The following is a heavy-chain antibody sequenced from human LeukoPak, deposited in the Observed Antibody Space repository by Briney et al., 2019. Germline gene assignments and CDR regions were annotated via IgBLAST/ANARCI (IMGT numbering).Heavy chain of an antibody. CDR3: ARRGGSPLGAFDI. CDR2: IYYTGST. V-gene: IGHV4-59*01. Sequence: SETLSLTCTVSGGSLSSYYWTWIRQPPGKGLEWIGYIYYTGSTSYNPSLKSRVTISVDTSKNQFSLKLTSVTAADTAVYYCARRGGSPLGAFDIWGQGTMVTVSS. J-gene: IGHJ3*02. D-gene: IGHD1-26*01. CDR1: GGSLSSYY.